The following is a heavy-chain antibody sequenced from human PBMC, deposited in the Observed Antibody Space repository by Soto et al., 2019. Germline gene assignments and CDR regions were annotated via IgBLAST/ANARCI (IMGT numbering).Heavy chain of an antibody. CDR3: TPLMVAGTGSGTDWFDP. Sequence: QVQLVQSGAEVKKPGASVKVSCKVSGYTLTELSMHWVRQAPGKGLEWLGGFDPEDGETIYAQKFQGRVTMTEDTSTDTAYMELSSLRSEDTAVYYCTPLMVAGTGSGTDWFDPWGQGTLVTVSS. CDR1: GYTLTELS. V-gene: IGHV1-24*01. CDR2: FDPEDGET. J-gene: IGHJ5*02. D-gene: IGHD6-19*01.